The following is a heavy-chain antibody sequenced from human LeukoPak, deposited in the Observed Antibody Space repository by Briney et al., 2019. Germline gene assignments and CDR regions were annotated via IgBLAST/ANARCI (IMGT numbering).Heavy chain of an antibody. J-gene: IGHJ4*02. V-gene: IGHV4-39*07. Sequence: SETLSLTCTVSGGSISSSSYYWGWIRQPPGKGLEWIGSIYYSGSTYYNPSLKSRVTISVDTSKNQFSLKLSSVTAADTAVYYCARDLGLRYFDWSARIDYWGQGTLVTVSS. CDR1: GGSISSSSYY. CDR3: ARDLGLRYFDWSARIDY. D-gene: IGHD3-9*01. CDR2: IYYSGST.